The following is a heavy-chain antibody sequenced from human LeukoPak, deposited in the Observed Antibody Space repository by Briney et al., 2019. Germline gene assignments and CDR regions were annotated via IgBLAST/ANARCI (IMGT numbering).Heavy chain of an antibody. CDR1: EFTFSSYA. CDR2: ISGSGGST. V-gene: IGHV3-23*01. J-gene: IGHJ3*02. Sequence: GGSLRLSCAASEFTFSSYAMSWVRQAPGKGLEWVSAISGSGGSTYYADSVKGRFTISRDNSKNTLYLQMNSLRAEDTAVYYCAKTGDYYDSSGYVDAFDIWGQGTMVTVSS. CDR3: AKTGDYYDSSGYVDAFDI. D-gene: IGHD3-22*01.